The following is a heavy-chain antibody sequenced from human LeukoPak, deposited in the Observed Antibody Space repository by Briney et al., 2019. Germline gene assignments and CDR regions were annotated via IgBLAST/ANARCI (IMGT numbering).Heavy chain of an antibody. CDR1: GGSISSYY. V-gene: IGHV4-4*07. Sequence: PSETLSLTCTVSGGSISSYYWSWIRQPAGKGLEWIGRIYTSGSSNYNPSLKSRVTMSVDTSKNQFSLKLSSVTAADTAVYYCARSIGYYDSSGYSLWGQGTLVTVSS. CDR3: ARSIGYYDSSGYSL. D-gene: IGHD3-22*01. J-gene: IGHJ4*02. CDR2: IYTSGSS.